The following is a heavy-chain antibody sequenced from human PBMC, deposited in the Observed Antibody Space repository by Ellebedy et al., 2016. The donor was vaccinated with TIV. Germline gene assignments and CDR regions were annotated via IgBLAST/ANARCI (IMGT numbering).Heavy chain of an antibody. D-gene: IGHD3-10*01. CDR1: GFTFSSYS. V-gene: IGHV3-21*01. CDR3: ARLWFGELTAFFDL. J-gene: IGHJ2*01. Sequence: GESLKISCAASGFTFSSYSMNWVRQAPGKGLEWVSSISSSSSYIYYEDSVKGRFTISRDNAKNSLYLQMNSLRAEDTAVYYCARLWFGELTAFFDLWGRGTLVTVSS. CDR2: ISSSSSYI.